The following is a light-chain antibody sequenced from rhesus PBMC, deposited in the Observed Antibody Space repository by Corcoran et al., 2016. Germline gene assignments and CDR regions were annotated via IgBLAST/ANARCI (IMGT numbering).Light chain of an antibody. Sequence: DIQMTQSPSSLSASVGDRVTITCRTSENVNNYLTWYQQKPGKAPKLLIYKASTLQSGVPSRFSGSGSGTDYTFTISSLQSEDVATYYCQHNYGTPYSFGQGTKVEIK. CDR3: QHNYGTPYS. V-gene: IGKV1-74*01. J-gene: IGKJ2*01. CDR1: ENVNNY. CDR2: KAS.